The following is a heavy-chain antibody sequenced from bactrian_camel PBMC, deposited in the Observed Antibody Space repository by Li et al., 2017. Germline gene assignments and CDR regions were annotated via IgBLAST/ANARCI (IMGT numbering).Heavy chain of an antibody. V-gene: IGHV3S60*01. CDR2: INYSGSTT. D-gene: IGHD6*01. Sequence: HVQLVESGGGLVQPGGSLSVSCAASTSPAKWKYIGWFRQAPGKEREGVACINYSGSTTSYADSVKGRFNMSRDNAQNTLYLHLNSLKTEDTAMYYCANFVVGSWSLGPHWGQGTQVTVS. J-gene: IGHJ4*01. CDR3: ANFVVGSWSLGPH. CDR1: TSPAKWKY.